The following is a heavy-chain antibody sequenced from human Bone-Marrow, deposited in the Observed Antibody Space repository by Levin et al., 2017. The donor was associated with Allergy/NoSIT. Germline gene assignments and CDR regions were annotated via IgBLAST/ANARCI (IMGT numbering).Heavy chain of an antibody. V-gene: IGHV1-69*13. D-gene: IGHD6-13*01. Sequence: GASVKVSCKASGGTFSSYAISWVRQAPGQGLEWMGGIIPIFGTANYAQKFQGRVTITADESTSTAYMELSSLRSEDTAVYYCARGREQQLDRWGMDVWGQGTTVTVSS. J-gene: IGHJ6*02. CDR1: GGTFSSYA. CDR2: IIPIFGTA. CDR3: ARGREQQLDRWGMDV.